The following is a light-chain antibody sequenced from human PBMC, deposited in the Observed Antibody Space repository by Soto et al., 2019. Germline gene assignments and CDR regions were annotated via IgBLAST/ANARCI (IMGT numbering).Light chain of an antibody. V-gene: IGKV3-20*01. CDR2: GAS. CDR3: QQYSSLWT. CDR1: QTVSSGF. J-gene: IGKJ1*01. Sequence: EIVLTQSPGTLSVSPGERATVSCRASQTVSSGFLAWYQQKVGQAPRLLFYGASTRATGIPDRFSGSGSGTDFTLSISRLEPEDFAVYYCQQYSSLWTFGQGTKVDIK.